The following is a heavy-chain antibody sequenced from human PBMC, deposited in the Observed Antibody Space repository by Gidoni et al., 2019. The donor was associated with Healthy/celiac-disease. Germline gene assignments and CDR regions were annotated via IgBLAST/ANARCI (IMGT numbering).Heavy chain of an antibody. CDR1: GYTFTSYG. V-gene: IGHV1-18*01. D-gene: IGHD3-16*01. J-gene: IGHJ5*02. CDR3: AGYAGYGGFSNWFDP. CDR2: ISAYNGNT. Sequence: QAQLVQSGAEVKKPGASVNVPCKASGYTFTSYGISWVRQAPGQGLEWMGWISAYNGNTNYAQKLQGRVNMTTDTSTSTAYMELRSLRSDDTAVDYCAGYAGYGGFSNWFDPWGQGTLVTVSS.